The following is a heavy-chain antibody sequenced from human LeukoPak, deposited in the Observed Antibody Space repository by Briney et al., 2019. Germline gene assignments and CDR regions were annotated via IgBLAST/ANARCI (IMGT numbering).Heavy chain of an antibody. CDR2: IYYTGST. Sequence: KPSETLSLTCTVSGGSISNYYWSWIRQPPGKGLEWIGYIYYTGSTNYNPSLRSRVTISVDTSKNQFSLKLSSVTAVDTAVYYCARPRAGAHDAFDIWGHGTMVTVSS. D-gene: IGHD4/OR15-4a*01. CDR1: GGSISNYY. V-gene: IGHV4-59*08. CDR3: ARPRAGAHDAFDI. J-gene: IGHJ3*02.